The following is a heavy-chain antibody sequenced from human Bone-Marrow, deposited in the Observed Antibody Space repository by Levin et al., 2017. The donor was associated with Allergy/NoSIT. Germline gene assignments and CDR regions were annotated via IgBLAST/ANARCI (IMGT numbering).Heavy chain of an antibody. CDR1: GFTFINYD. J-gene: IGHJ4*02. V-gene: IGHV3-23*01. CDR3: AREPRWLQLGAQDF. D-gene: IGHD5-24*01. CDR2: IGSRGGGT. Sequence: GGSLRLSCAASGFTFINYDMIWVRQAPGKGLEWVSGIGSRGGGTYYADSVEGRFAISRDDSKSTLYLQMDSLRAEDTAVYYCAREPRWLQLGAQDFWGQGTLVIVSS.